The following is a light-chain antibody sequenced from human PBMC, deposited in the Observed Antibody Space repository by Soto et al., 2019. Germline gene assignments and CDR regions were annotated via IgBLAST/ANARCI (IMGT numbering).Light chain of an antibody. J-gene: IGKJ1*01. CDR1: QSLRSS. CDR2: GAS. CDR3: QQYNKWPLT. Sequence: ETMMTQSPDTLSVSLGERATLSCRASQSLRSSLAWYQQKPGQAPRLLIYGASTRATGIPVRFSGSASGTEFTLTISSLQSEDFTVYYCQQYNKWPLTFGQGTKVDIK. V-gene: IGKV3-15*01.